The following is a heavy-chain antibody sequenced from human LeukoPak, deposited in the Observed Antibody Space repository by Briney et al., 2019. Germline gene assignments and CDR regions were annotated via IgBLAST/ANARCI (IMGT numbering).Heavy chain of an antibody. D-gene: IGHD3-22*01. V-gene: IGHV4-59*01. Sequence: SETLSLTCTVSGGSISSYYWSWIRQPPGKGLEWIGYIYYSGSTNYNPSLKSRVTISVDMSKNQFSLKLSSVTAADTAVYYCASTMIVVVPPQYYFDYWGQGTLVTVSS. CDR1: GGSISSYY. CDR2: IYYSGST. CDR3: ASTMIVVVPPQYYFDY. J-gene: IGHJ4*02.